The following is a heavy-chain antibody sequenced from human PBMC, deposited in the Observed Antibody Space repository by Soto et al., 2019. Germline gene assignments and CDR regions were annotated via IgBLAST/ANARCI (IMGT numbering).Heavy chain of an antibody. D-gene: IGHD2-8*02. CDR2: IQSGGPT. CDR3: ERDDVPWDGGLCYGVPLDV. Sequence: PGGSLRLSCAASGFTVSSKYMSWVRQAPGKGLEWVSLIQSGGPTYYADSVKGRFTISRATSENTVHLQMDSLRAEDTAVYYCERDDVPWDGGLCYGVPLDVRGKGTTVTVSS. J-gene: IGHJ6*04. V-gene: IGHV3-66*01. CDR1: GFTVSSKY.